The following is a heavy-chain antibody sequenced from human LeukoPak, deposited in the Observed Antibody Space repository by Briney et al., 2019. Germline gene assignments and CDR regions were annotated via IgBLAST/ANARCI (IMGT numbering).Heavy chain of an antibody. Sequence: GGSLRLSCAVSGFAFGSEAMSWVRQAPGKGLEWVSCISSTSNYIFYADSVRGRFTISRDNAKNSLYLQMDSLRAEDTAVYYCARGGIITSYAFEIWGQGAMVTVSS. CDR3: ARGGIITSYAFEI. CDR1: GFAFGSEA. D-gene: IGHD1-26*01. V-gene: IGHV3-21*01. J-gene: IGHJ3*02. CDR2: ISSTSNYI.